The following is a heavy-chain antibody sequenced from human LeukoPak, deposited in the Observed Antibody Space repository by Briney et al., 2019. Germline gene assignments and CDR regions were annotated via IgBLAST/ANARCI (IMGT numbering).Heavy chain of an antibody. CDR1: GFTFSNYN. V-gene: IGHV3-21*01. D-gene: IGHD3-3*01. CDR2: ISSSSSYI. CDR3: ARDPAGTSYYDFWSGYYFDY. J-gene: IGHJ4*02. Sequence: GGSWRLSCAASGFTFSNYNINWVGQAPGKGLEWVSSISSSSSYIYYADSVKGRFTISRDNAKNSLYLQMNSLRAEDTAVYYCARDPAGTSYYDFWSGYYFDYCGQGTLVTVSS.